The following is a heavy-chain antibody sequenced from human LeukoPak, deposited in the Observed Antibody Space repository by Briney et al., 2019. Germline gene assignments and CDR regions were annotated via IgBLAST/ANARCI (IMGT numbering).Heavy chain of an antibody. J-gene: IGHJ4*02. V-gene: IGHV3-23*01. D-gene: IGHD3-9*01. CDR1: GFTFSNYA. CDR3: AKWGDYDVLTGYYVSDY. CDR2: ITGSGGNT. Sequence: PGASLRLSCAASGFTFSNYAMSWLRQAPGKGLEWVSAITGSGGNTYYADSVKGRFTISRDNSKNTVFLQMNSLRAEGTAVYYYAKWGDYDVLTGYYVSDYWGQGTLVTVSS.